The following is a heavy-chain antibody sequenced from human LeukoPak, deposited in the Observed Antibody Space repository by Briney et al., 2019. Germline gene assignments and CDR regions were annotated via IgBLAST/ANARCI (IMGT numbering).Heavy chain of an antibody. V-gene: IGHV3-7*01. J-gene: IGHJ6*02. CDR3: ARDRVAGTFRYYYYGMDV. Sequence: GGSLRLSCAASGFTFSSYGMHWVRQAPGKGLEWVANIKQDGSEKYYVDSVKGRFTISRDNAKNSLYLQMNSLRAEDTAVYYCARDRVAGTFRYYYYGMDVWGQGTTVTVSS. D-gene: IGHD6-19*01. CDR1: GFTFSSYG. CDR2: IKQDGSEK.